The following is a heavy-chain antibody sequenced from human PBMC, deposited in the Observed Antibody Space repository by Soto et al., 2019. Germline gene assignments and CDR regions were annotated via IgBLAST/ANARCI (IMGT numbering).Heavy chain of an antibody. CDR2: IIPILGIA. CDR3: ARDNYDSSRTRLGHH. Sequence: QVQLVQSGAEVKKPGSSVKVSCKASGGTFSSYTISWVRQAPGQGLEWMGRIIPILGIANYAQKFQGRVTITADKSTSTAYMELSSLRSEDTAVYYCARDNYDSSRTRLGHHWGQGTLVTVSS. D-gene: IGHD3-22*01. J-gene: IGHJ5*02. V-gene: IGHV1-69*08. CDR1: GGTFSSYT.